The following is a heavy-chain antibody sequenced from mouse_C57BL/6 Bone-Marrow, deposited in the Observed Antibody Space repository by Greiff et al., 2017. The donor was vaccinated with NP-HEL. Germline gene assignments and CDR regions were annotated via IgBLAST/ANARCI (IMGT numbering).Heavy chain of an antibody. CDR2: INPNNGGT. Sequence: EVQLQQSGPELVKPGASVKISCKASGYTFTDYYMNWVKQSHGKSLEWIGDINPNNGGTSYNQKFKGKATLTVDKSSSTAYMELRSLTSEDSAVYYCAGYYGSSSDYWGQGTTLTVSS. V-gene: IGHV1-26*01. D-gene: IGHD1-1*01. CDR3: AGYYGSSSDY. J-gene: IGHJ2*01. CDR1: GYTFTDYY.